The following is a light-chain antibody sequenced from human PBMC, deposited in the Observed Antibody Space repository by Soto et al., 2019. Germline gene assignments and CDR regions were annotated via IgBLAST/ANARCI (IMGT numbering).Light chain of an antibody. J-gene: IGLJ3*02. CDR2: DVS. V-gene: IGLV2-11*01. Sequence: QSALTQPRSVSGSPGQSVTISCTGTSSDIGSYNYVSWYQQHPGKAPKRMIYDVSKRPSGVPDRFSGSKSGNTASLTISGLQTEEEAAYYCCTYAGSYLWVFGGGTQLTVL. CDR3: CTYAGSYLWV. CDR1: SSDIGSYNY.